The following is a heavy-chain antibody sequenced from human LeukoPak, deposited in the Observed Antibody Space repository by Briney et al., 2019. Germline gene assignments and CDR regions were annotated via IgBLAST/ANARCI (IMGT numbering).Heavy chain of an antibody. CDR2: ISSSSTYI. J-gene: IGHJ4*02. CDR3: AKVAKYYYGSETYYFFEH. V-gene: IGHV3-21*01. Sequence: PGGSLRLSCAASGFTFSSYTMNWVRQAPGKGLEWVSSISSSSTYINYADSVKGRFTISRDNAKNSLYLQMNSLRVEDTAVYYCAKVAKYYYGSETYYFFEHWGQGTPVTASS. CDR1: GFTFSSYT. D-gene: IGHD3-10*01.